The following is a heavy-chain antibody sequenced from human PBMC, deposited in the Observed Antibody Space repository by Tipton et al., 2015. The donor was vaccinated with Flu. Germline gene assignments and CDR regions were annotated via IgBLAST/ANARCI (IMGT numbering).Heavy chain of an antibody. CDR2: ITWNSVNI. J-gene: IGHJ4*02. D-gene: IGHD5-18*01. Sequence: SLRLSCAASGFTFDNYAMHWVRQAPGKGLEWVSGITWNSVNIDYAESVKGRFTIPRDNVKNSLYLQMSSLRPEDTAVYYCVRVNMDTGMGEYWGQGTLVPVSS. V-gene: IGHV3-9*01. CDR1: GFTFDNYA. CDR3: VRVNMDTGMGEY.